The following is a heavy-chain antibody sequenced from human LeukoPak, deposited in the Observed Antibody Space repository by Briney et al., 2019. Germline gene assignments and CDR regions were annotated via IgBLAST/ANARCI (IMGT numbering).Heavy chain of an antibody. J-gene: IGHJ4*02. CDR1: GFTFSSYA. Sequence: GGSLRLSCAASGFTFSSYAMHWVRQAPGKGLEWVAVISYDGSNKYYADSVKGRFTISRDNAKNSLYLQMNSLRAEDTAVYYCARSGLTYDSSGLYVYWGQGTLVTVSS. D-gene: IGHD3-22*01. V-gene: IGHV3-30-3*01. CDR3: ARSGLTYDSSGLYVY. CDR2: ISYDGSNK.